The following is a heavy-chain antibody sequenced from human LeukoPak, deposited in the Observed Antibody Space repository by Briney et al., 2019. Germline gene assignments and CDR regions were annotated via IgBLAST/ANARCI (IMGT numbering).Heavy chain of an antibody. Sequence: GGFLRLSCAASGFTFSSYSMSWVRQAPGKGLEWVSSISGSGDKTYYADSVKGRFTISRDNSKNTLYLQMNSLRAEDTAVYYCARELPSFDYWGQGTLVTVSS. CDR1: GFTFSSYS. CDR2: ISGSGDKT. V-gene: IGHV3-23*01. J-gene: IGHJ4*02. D-gene: IGHD5-24*01. CDR3: ARELPSFDY.